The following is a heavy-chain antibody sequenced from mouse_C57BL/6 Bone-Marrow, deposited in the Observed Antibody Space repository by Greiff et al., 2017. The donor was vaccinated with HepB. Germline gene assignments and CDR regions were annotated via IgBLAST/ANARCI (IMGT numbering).Heavy chain of an antibody. J-gene: IGHJ2*01. CDR1: GFTFSDYY. Sequence: EVQRVESEGGLVQPGSSMKLSCTASGFTFSDYYMAWVRQVPEKGLEWVANINYDGSSTYYLDSLKSRFIISRDNAKNILYLQMSSLKSEDTATYYCARVSDGYYAYYFDYWGQGTTLTVSS. CDR2: INYDGSST. V-gene: IGHV5-16*01. D-gene: IGHD2-3*01. CDR3: ARVSDGYYAYYFDY.